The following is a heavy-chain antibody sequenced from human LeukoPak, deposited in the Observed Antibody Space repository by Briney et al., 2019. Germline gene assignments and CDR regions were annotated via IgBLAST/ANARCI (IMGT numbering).Heavy chain of an antibody. CDR1: GGSISSSNYC. J-gene: IGHJ3*01. D-gene: IGHD3-22*01. Sequence: PSETLSLTCTVSGGSISSSNYCWAWIRQPPGKGLEWIGSIYFSGSTYYNPSLKSRVTISVDTSKNQFSLRLSSVTAADTAVYYCARHALYDSSGYYSLHAFDVWGQGTTVTVSS. CDR3: ARHALYDSSGYYSLHAFDV. CDR2: IYFSGST. V-gene: IGHV4-39*01.